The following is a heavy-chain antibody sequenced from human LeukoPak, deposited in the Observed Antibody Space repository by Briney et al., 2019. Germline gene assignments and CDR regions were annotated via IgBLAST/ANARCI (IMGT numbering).Heavy chain of an antibody. CDR3: ARYVWGSYPTFEDY. CDR1: GFDFTRYD. V-gene: IGHV3-23*01. D-gene: IGHD3-16*02. CDR2: RGVSSGSI. J-gene: IGHJ4*02. Sequence: PGESLKLSCVASGFDFTRYDMHWVRQAPGKGLEWVATRGVSSGSIYFADSVRGRFTVSRDDDKSMLYLEMNSLRAEDTAVYFCARYVWGSYPTFEDYWGQGTLVTVSS.